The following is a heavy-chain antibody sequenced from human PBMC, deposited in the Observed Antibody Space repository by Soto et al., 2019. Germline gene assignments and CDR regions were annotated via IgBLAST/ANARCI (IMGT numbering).Heavy chain of an antibody. V-gene: IGHV1-69*06. CDR2: IIPIFGTP. CDR1: GGTFSTYT. J-gene: IGHJ5*02. D-gene: IGHD2-15*01. CDR3: ARGLECRGYCLDKPTWFAP. Sequence: ASVKVSCKASGGTFSTYTFSWVRQAPGQGLEWMGRIIPIFGTPSYAQKFQGRVTITADKSTSTVYMELSSLRSDDTAVYFCARGLECRGYCLDKPTWFAPWGQGTLVTVSS.